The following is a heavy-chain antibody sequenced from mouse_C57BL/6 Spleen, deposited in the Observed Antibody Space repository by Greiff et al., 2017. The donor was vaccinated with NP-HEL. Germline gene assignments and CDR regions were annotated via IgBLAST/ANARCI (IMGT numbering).Heavy chain of an antibody. D-gene: IGHD1-1*01. Sequence: QVQLKESGAELVRPGASVTLSCKASGYTFTDYEMHWVKQTPVHGLEWIGAIDPETGGTAYNQKFKGKAILTADKSSSTAYMELRSLTSEDSAVYYCTRDYGTPYYYAMDYWGQGTSVTVSS. CDR3: TRDYGTPYYYAMDY. V-gene: IGHV1-15*01. CDR1: GYTFTDYE. J-gene: IGHJ4*01. CDR2: IDPETGGT.